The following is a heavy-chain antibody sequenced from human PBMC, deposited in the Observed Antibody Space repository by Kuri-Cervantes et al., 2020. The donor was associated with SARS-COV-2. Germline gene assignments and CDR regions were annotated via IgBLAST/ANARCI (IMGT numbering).Heavy chain of an antibody. J-gene: IGHJ4*02. CDR1: GFTFSSYS. V-gene: IGHV3-30*03. D-gene: IGHD5-18*01. CDR2: ISYDGSNK. CDR3: ARDPDTTDSYGFDY. Sequence: GGFLRPSCAASGFTFSSYSMNWVRQAPGKGLEWVAVISYDGSNKYYADSVKGRFTISRDNSKNTLYLKMNSLRAEDTAVYYCARDPDTTDSYGFDYWGQGTLVTVSS.